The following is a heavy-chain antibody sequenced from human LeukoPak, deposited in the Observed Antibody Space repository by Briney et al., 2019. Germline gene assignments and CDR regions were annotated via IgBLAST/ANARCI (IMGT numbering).Heavy chain of an antibody. Sequence: SETLSLTCTVSGGPFSSYYWSWIRQPAGKGLEWIGRIYTSGSTNYNSSLKSRVTMSVDTSKNQVSLKLSSVTAADPAVYYCATGDGYNSFDYWGQGTLVTVSS. CDR2: IYTSGST. V-gene: IGHV4-4*07. D-gene: IGHD5-24*01. J-gene: IGHJ4*02. CDR3: ATGDGYNSFDY. CDR1: GGPFSSYY.